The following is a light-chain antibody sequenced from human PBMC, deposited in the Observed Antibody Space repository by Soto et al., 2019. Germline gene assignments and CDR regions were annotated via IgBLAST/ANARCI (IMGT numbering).Light chain of an antibody. Sequence: QSVLTQPPAVSGAPGQTVTISCNGSTSNIGASYDVHWYHQLPGSAPNLLIYRDTNRPSGIHNRFSGSRSGTSASLAIFGLLHGDEADYSCQSYNNILNCYGFGIATK. CDR2: RDT. J-gene: IGLJ1*01. V-gene: IGLV1-40*01. CDR1: TSNIGASYD. CDR3: QSYNNILNCYG.